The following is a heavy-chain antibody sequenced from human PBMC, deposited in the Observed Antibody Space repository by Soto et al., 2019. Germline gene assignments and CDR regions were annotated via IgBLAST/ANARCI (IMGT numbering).Heavy chain of an antibody. CDR3: ARDPGGGYFFDY. J-gene: IGHJ4*02. CDR2: TYYRARSKWYN. CDR1: GDSVSSDSAA. D-gene: IGHD2-15*01. Sequence: SQTLSLTCAISGDSVSSDSAAWNWIRQSPSRGLEWLGRTYYRARSKWYNDYAVSVKSRITINPDTSKNQFSLQLNSVTPEDTAVYYCARDPGGGYFFDYWGQGTLVTVSS. V-gene: IGHV6-1*01.